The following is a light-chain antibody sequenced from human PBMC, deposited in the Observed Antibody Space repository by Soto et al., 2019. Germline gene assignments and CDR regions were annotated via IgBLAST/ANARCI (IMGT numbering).Light chain of an antibody. V-gene: IGLV2-14*03. J-gene: IGLJ1*01. CDR3: SSYTSSSTLSTYF. Sequence: QSSLTQPASVNRFPGESITISSPGTSSDVGGYNYVSWYQHPPGKAPKLMFYDVSNRPSGFSNRFSGSKSGNTASLIISGLQAEDEADYYCSSYTSSSTLSTYFFGTGTKVTVL. CDR2: DVS. CDR1: SSDVGGYNY.